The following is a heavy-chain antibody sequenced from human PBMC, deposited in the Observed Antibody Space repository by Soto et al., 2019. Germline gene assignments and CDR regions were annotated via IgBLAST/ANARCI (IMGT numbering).Heavy chain of an antibody. Sequence: SETLSLTCAVYGGSFSGYYWSWIRQPPGKGLEWIGEINHSGSTNYNPSLKSRVTISVDTSKNQFSLKLSSVTAADTAVYYCVRGWRWLRNGLQYFDYWGQGTLVTVSS. D-gene: IGHD5-12*01. CDR1: GGSFSGYY. CDR3: VRGWRWLRNGLQYFDY. V-gene: IGHV4-34*01. J-gene: IGHJ4*02. CDR2: INHSGST.